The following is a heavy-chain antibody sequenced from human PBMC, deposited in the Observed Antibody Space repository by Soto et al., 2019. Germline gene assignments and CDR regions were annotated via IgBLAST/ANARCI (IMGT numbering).Heavy chain of an antibody. J-gene: IGHJ5*02. Sequence: QVHLVQSGAEVKMPGASVKVSCTASGYTFTNHGISWVRQAPGQGLEWMGWISAYNGDTNYAQKLQGRVTMTTDTYTSTAYMELRSLRFDDTAVYCCAKTSGLGTSSESWGQGTLVTVSS. CDR1: GYTFTNHG. CDR2: ISAYNGDT. CDR3: AKTSGLGTSSES. V-gene: IGHV1-18*01. D-gene: IGHD7-27*01.